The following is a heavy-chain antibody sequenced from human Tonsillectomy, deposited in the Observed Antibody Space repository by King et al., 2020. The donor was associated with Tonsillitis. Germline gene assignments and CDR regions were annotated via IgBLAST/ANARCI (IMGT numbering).Heavy chain of an antibody. J-gene: IGHJ5*02. CDR3: AKGSRAGYDLGNWFDP. V-gene: IGHV3-23*04. CDR2: ISDSGVST. D-gene: IGHD5-12*01. CDR1: GFTFSSYA. Sequence: VQLVESGGGLVQPGGSLRLSCGASGFTFSSYAVSWVRQAPGKGLEWVSLISDSGVSTYYADSVKGRFTISRDNSKNTLYLQMNSLGAEDTAVYYCAKGSRAGYDLGNWFDPWGQGILVTVSS.